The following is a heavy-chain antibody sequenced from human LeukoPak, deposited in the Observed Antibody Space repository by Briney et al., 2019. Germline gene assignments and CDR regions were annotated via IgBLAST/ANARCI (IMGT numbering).Heavy chain of an antibody. CDR1: GFTFSSYA. J-gene: IGHJ4*02. D-gene: IGHD3-3*01. V-gene: IGHV3-23*01. CDR3: AKITAPGYYDFWSGYVEVIYYFDY. CDR2: ISGSGGGT. Sequence: GGSLRLSCAASGFTFSSYAMSWVRQAPGKGLEWVSAISGSGGGTYYADSVKGRFTISRDNSKNTLYLQMNSLRAEDTAVYYCAKITAPGYYDFWSGYVEVIYYFDYWGQGTLVTVSS.